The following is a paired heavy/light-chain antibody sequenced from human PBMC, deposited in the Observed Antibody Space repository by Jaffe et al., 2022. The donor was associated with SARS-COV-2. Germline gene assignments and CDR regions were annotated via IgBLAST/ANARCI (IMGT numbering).Light chain of an antibody. CDR3: QQANSLPVT. CDR1: QGISTW. Sequence: DIQMTQSPSSVSASVGDRVTITCRASQGISTWLAWYQQKPGKAPKLLIYAASSLQSGVPSRFSGSGSGTDFTLTISSLQPEDFATYYCQQANSLPVTFGPGTKVDIK. CDR2: AAS. J-gene: IGKJ3*01. V-gene: IGKV1D-12*01.
Heavy chain of an antibody. CDR3: VVRGSSGRWFDP. CDR1: GFTFSNYA. D-gene: IGHD1-26*01. CDR2: TDSDGGKT. J-gene: IGHJ5*02. V-gene: IGHV3-64D*09. Sequence: QLVESGGGLVQPGGSLRLSCSASGFTFSNYAMHWVRQAPGKGLEYVSATDSDGGKTYYADAVKGRFTISRDNSKNTLYLQMSSLRADDTAVYYCVVRGSSGRWFDPWGQGTLVTVSS.